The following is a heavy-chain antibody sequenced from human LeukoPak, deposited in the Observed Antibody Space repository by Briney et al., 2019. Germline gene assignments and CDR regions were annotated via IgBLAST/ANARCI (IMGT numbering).Heavy chain of an antibody. Sequence: GGSLRLSCAASGFTFSDYSMNWVRQAPGKGLEWVSYVSFSVNTKYYGDSVKGRFTISRDNAKNSLYLHMDSLRAEDTAVCYCARGAYSSGWAYFDHWGQGTLVTVSS. CDR2: VSFSVNTK. V-gene: IGHV3-48*04. CDR3: ARGAYSSGWAYFDH. CDR1: GFTFSDYS. J-gene: IGHJ4*02. D-gene: IGHD6-19*01.